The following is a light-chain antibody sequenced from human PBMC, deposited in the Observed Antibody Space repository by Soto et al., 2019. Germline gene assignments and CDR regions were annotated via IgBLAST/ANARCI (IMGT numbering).Light chain of an antibody. CDR1: ISDIGAYDY. CDR3: SSHGGANNFYV. CDR2: EVS. Sequence: QSSLTQPPSASGSPGQSFTISCTGTISDIGAYDYVSWYQQHPGKVPKLMIYEVSKRPSGVPDRFSASKYGNTASLTVSGLQAEDEADYYCSSHGGANNFYVFGTGTKVTVL. V-gene: IGLV2-8*01. J-gene: IGLJ1*01.